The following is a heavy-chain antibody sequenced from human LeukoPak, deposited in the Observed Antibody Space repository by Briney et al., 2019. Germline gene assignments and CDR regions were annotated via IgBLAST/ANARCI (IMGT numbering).Heavy chain of an antibody. V-gene: IGHV3-74*01. CDR3: TRGVRYSGGDYGLDV. CDR1: GLTVSSYY. J-gene: IGHJ6*02. CDR2: VDSDGSNT. Sequence: PGGSLRLSCAASGLTVSSYYMTWVRQAAGKGLVWVSRVDSDGSNTKYADSMKGRFTISRDNAKNTMYLQMSSLRAEDTAVYYCTRGVRYSGGDYGLDVWGQGTTVTVSS. D-gene: IGHD6-19*01.